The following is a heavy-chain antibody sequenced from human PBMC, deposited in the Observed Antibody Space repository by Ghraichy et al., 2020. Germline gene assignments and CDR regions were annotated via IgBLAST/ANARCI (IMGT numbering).Heavy chain of an antibody. D-gene: IGHD6-19*01. Sequence: GGSLRLSCAVSGFIFSNYAMNWVRQAPGKGLEWVSAISDRDDNTYYADSVKGRFTISRDNSKNTLYLQMNSLRAGDTAVYYCAKASGHSTGWWVDYFDYWGQGTLVTVSS. CDR3: AKASGHSTGWWVDYFDY. V-gene: IGHV3-23*01. CDR1: GFIFSNYA. CDR2: ISDRDDNT. J-gene: IGHJ4*02.